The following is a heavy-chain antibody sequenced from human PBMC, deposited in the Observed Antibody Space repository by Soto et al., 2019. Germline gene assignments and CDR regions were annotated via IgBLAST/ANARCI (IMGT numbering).Heavy chain of an antibody. J-gene: IGHJ2*01. Sequence: GGSLRLSCAASGFTFSSYAMSWVRQAPGKGLQWVAAISGSGDSTYSADSVKGRFTISRGNSKNTLYLQINSLRAEDTAVYYCAKDQISTHYYDSSGYYGWYFDLWGRGTLVTVSS. V-gene: IGHV3-23*01. CDR1: GFTFSSYA. D-gene: IGHD3-22*01. CDR2: ISGSGDST. CDR3: AKDQISTHYYDSSGYYGWYFDL.